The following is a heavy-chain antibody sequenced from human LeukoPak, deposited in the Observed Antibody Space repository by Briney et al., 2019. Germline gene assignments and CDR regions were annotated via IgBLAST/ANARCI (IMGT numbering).Heavy chain of an antibody. CDR3: AIESVCSSTSCYFFDY. CDR1: GGTFSSYA. D-gene: IGHD2-2*01. CDR2: ISAYNGNT. J-gene: IGHJ4*02. V-gene: IGHV1-18*01. Sequence: ASVKVSCKASGGTFSSYAISWVRQAPGQGLEWMGWISAYNGNTNYAQKLQGRVTMTTDTSTIAAYMELRSLRSDDTAVYYCAIESVCSSTSCYFFDYWGQGTLVTVSS.